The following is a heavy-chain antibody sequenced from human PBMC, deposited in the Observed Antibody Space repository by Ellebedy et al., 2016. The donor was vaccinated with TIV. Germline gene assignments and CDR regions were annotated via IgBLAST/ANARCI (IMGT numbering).Heavy chain of an antibody. D-gene: IGHD3-9*01. CDR3: ARELRYFDWFLKGFDY. J-gene: IGHJ4*02. CDR1: GGSISSSSYY. Sequence: MPSETLSLTCTVSGGSISSSSYYWGWIRQPPGKGLEWIGSIYYSGSTNYNPSLKSRVTISVDTSKNQFSLKLNSVTAADTAVYYCARELRYFDWFLKGFDYWGQGTLVTVSS. V-gene: IGHV4-39*02. CDR2: IYYSGST.